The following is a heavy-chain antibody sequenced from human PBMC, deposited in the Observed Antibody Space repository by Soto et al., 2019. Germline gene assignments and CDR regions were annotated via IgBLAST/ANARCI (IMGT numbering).Heavy chain of an antibody. CDR1: GFTFSSYA. D-gene: IGHD6-19*01. CDR3: ARAQESSGWYSGVLSDYYYGMDV. V-gene: IGHV3-30-3*01. CDR2: ISYDGSNK. J-gene: IGHJ6*02. Sequence: PGGSLRLSCAASGFTFSSYAMHWVRQAPGKGLEWVAVISYDGSNKYYADSVKGRFTISRDNSKNTLYLQMNSLRAEDTAVYYCARAQESSGWYSGVLSDYYYGMDVWGQGTTVTVSS.